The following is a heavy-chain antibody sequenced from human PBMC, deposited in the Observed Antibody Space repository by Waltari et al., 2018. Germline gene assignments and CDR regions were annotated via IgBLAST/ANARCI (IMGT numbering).Heavy chain of an antibody. V-gene: IGHV3-73*02. Sequence: EVQLVESGGGLVQPGGSLKLSCAASGFTLSGSAVHWVRQASGKGRECVGRVRSKANGFAIAYAASVEGRFIISRDDSKNTAYLQMNSLKAEDTAVYYCTSLEEVFLYYMNVWGKGTTVTISS. J-gene: IGHJ6*03. CDR3: TSLEEVFLYYMNV. CDR1: GFTLSGSA. CDR2: VRSKANGFAI. D-gene: IGHD3-3*01.